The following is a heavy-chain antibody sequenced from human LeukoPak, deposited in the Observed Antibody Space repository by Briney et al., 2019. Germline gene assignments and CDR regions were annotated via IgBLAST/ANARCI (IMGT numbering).Heavy chain of an antibody. CDR3: AKGDYYDSSGRFDY. Sequence: GGSLRLSCSASGFTFSTYWMSWVRQAPGRGLEWVANMRRDGNEIYYLDSVKGRFTISRDNAKNSLYLQMNSLRAEDTALYYCAKGDYYDSSGRFDYWGQGTLVTVSS. CDR2: MRRDGNEI. CDR1: GFTFSTYW. V-gene: IGHV3-7*03. D-gene: IGHD3-22*01. J-gene: IGHJ4*02.